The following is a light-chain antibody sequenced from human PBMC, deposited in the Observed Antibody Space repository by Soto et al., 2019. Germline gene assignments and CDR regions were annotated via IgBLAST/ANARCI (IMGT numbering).Light chain of an antibody. CDR3: QLYGDSPPYT. V-gene: IGKV3D-20*01. CDR1: QSGPTTS. CDR2: GAS. Sequence: VLTQSPVTLSLSPGERVTLSCGATQSGPTTSIVWYQHRPGLAPRLLVDGASRSATGSPDRFSGGGSHLIISRLEPEDFAVYYCQLYGDSPPYTFGQGTKVEIK. J-gene: IGKJ2*01.